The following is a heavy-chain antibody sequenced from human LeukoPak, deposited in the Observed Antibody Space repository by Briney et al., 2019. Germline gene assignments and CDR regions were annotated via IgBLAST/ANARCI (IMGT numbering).Heavy chain of an antibody. CDR1: GGSISSGGYY. CDR3: ARDRYYYDSSGYPPHYYYGMDV. D-gene: IGHD3-22*01. J-gene: IGHJ6*02. Sequence: PSETLSLTCTVSGGSISSGGYYWSWIRQHPGKGLEWIGYIYYSGSTNYNPSLKSRVTISVDTSKNQFSLKLSSVTAADTAVYYCARDRYYYDSSGYPPHYYYGMDVWGQGTTVTVSS. CDR2: IYYSGST. V-gene: IGHV4-61*08.